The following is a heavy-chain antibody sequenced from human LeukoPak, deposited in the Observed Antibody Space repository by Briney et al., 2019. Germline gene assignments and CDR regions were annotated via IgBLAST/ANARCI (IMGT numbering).Heavy chain of an antibody. CDR1: GFTFSSYG. J-gene: IGHJ4*02. D-gene: IGHD1-14*01. CDR2: IRYDGSNK. V-gene: IGHV3-30*02. CDR3: ARVRGGGFRTADS. Sequence: PGGSLRLSCAASGFTFSSYGMHWVRPAPGKGLEWVAYIRYDGSNKYYADSVKGRFTISRDNSKNTLYLQMNSLRAEDTAVYYCARVRGGGFRTADSWGQGTLVTVSS.